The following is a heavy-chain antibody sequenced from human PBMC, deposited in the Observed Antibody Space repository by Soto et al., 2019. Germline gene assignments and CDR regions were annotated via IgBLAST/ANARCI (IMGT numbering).Heavy chain of an antibody. J-gene: IGHJ6*02. CDR1: GFNVSVNY. CDR2: INGGGST. V-gene: IGHV3-53*01. CDR3: VRENYYYGMDV. Sequence: PGGSLRLSCAASGFNVSVNYMNWVRQAPGKGLEWVSVINGGGSTNYADSVRGRFTISRDTSKNTLSPQMNSLRAEDTAVYYCVRENYYYGMDVWGQGTTVTVSS.